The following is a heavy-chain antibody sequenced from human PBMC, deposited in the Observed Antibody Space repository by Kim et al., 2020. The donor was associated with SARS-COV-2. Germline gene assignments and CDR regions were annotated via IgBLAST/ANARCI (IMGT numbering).Heavy chain of an antibody. J-gene: IGHJ4*02. CDR3: ATKHDY. D-gene: IGHD2-2*01. Sequence: GGSLRLSCAASGFSFSSYEMNWVRQAPGKGLEWVSYISNSGSNIYYADAVKGRFTISRDNAKNSLYLQMNILRAEDTAVYYCATKHDYWGQGTLVTVSS. CDR2: ISNSGSNI. CDR1: GFSFSSYE. V-gene: IGHV3-48*03.